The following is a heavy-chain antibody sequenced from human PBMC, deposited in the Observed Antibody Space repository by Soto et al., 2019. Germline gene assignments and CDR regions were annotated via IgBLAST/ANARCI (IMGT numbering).Heavy chain of an antibody. CDR2: IGAYNGNT. J-gene: IGHJ6*02. Sequence: QVQLVQSGAEVMKPGASVKVSCKACGYTFNSYGISWVRQATGQEFAWMSWIGAYNGNTIYAQKLQGRVTMTTDTSTSTAYMELRSLRSDDTAVYYCAREGDYDILTGYYIIHYYYGMDVWGQGTTVTVSS. V-gene: IGHV1-18*01. D-gene: IGHD3-9*01. CDR1: GYTFNSYG. CDR3: AREGDYDILTGYYIIHYYYGMDV.